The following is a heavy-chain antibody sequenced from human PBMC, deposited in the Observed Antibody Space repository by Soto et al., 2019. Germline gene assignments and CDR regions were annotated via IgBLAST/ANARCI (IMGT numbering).Heavy chain of an antibody. CDR3: ARARATDY. J-gene: IGHJ4*02. V-gene: IGHV4-34*01. Sequence: QVQLQQWGAGLLKPSETLSLTCAVYGGSFSGYYWSWIRQPPGKGLEWTGEINHSGSTNYNPSLKSRVTISVDTSKNQFSLKLSSVTAADTAVYYCARARATDYWGQGTLVTVSS. CDR2: INHSGST. CDR1: GGSFSGYY.